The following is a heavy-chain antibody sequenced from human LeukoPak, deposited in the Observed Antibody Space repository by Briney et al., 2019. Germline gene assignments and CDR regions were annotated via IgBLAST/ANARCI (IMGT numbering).Heavy chain of an antibody. CDR2: IYYSGST. CDR3: ARAKGGKAGGDAFDI. D-gene: IGHD4-23*01. Sequence: SETLSLTYTVSGGSISSGGYYWSWIRPHPGKGLEWIGYIYYSGSTYYNPSLKSRVTISVDTSKNQFSLKLSSVTAADTAVYYCARAKGGKAGGDAFDIWGQGTTVTVSS. CDR1: GGSISSGGYY. J-gene: IGHJ3*02. V-gene: IGHV4-31*03.